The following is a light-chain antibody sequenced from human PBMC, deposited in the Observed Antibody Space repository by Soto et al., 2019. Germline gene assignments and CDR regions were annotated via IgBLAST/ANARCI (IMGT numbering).Light chain of an antibody. J-gene: IGLJ2*01. CDR1: SSDVGSYNL. CDR3: CSYAGSSTFVV. CDR2: EGS. Sequence: QSVLTQPASVSGSPGQSITISCTGTSSDVGSYNLVSWYQQHPGKAPKLMIYEGSKRPSGVSNRCSGSKSGNTASLTISGVQAEDEADYYCCSYAGSSTFVVFGGGTKVTVL. V-gene: IGLV2-23*03.